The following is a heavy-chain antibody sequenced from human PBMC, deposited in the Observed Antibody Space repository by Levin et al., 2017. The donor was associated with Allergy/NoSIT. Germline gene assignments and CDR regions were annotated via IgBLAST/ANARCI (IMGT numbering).Heavy chain of an antibody. V-gene: IGHV1-18*01. CDR1: GYTFTSYG. CDR2: ISAYNGNT. J-gene: IGHJ4*02. Sequence: ASVKVSCKASGYTFTSYGISWVRQAPGQGLEWMGWISAYNGNTNYAQKLQGRVTMTTDTSTSTAYIELRSLRSDDTAVYYCAREADYYDSSGYCFDYWGQGTLVTVSS. CDR3: AREADYYDSSGYCFDY. D-gene: IGHD3-22*01.